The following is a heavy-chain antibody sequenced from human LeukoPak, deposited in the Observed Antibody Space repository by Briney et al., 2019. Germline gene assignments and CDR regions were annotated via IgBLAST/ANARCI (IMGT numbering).Heavy chain of an antibody. V-gene: IGHV4-39*07. CDR3: ARDSGSYYVRFGY. Sequence: PSETLSLTCTVSGGSISSSSYYWGWLRQPPGRGREWIGSIYYSGSTYYNPSLKSRVTISVDKSKNQFSLKLSSVTAADTAVYYCARDSGSYYVRFGYWGQGTLVTVSS. J-gene: IGHJ4*02. CDR1: GGSISSSSYY. CDR2: IYYSGST. D-gene: IGHD1-26*01.